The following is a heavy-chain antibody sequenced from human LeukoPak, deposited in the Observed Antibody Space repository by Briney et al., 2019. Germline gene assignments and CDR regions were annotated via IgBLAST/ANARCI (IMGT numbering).Heavy chain of an antibody. CDR1: GGSFSAYY. CDR3: ARGGFYCGGDCYVDY. D-gene: IGHD2-21*02. V-gene: IGHV4-34*01. CDR2: INHSGST. Sequence: SETLSLTCAVYGGSFSAYYWSWIRQPPGKGLEWIGEINHSGSTNYNPSLKSRVTISVDTSKNQFSLKLSSVTATDTAVYYCARGGFYCGGDCYVDYWGQGTLVTVSS. J-gene: IGHJ4*02.